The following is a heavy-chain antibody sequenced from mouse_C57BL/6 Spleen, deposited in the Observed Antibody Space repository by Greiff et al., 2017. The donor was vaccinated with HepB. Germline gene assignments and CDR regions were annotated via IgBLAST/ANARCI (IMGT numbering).Heavy chain of an antibody. CDR2: INPNNGGT. CDR3: ARIGYGYLYYFDY. V-gene: IGHV1-18*01. D-gene: IGHD2-2*01. J-gene: IGHJ2*01. CDR1: GYTFTDYN. Sequence: EVKLQESGPELVKPGASVKIPCKASGYTFTDYNMDWVKQSHGKSLEWIGDINPNNGGTIYNQKFKGKATLTVDKSSSTAYMELRSLTSEDTAVYYCARIGYGYLYYFDYWGQGTTLTVSS.